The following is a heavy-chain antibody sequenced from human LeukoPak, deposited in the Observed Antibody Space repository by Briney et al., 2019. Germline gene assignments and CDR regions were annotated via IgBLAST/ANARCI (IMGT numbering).Heavy chain of an antibody. D-gene: IGHD3-3*01. CDR3: ARRASGYPYYYGMDV. J-gene: IGHJ6*02. CDR1: GGSISSSSYY. Sequence: PSETLSLTCTVSGGSISSSSYYWSWIRQPPGKGLEWIGYIYYSGSTNYNPSLKSRVTISVDTSKNQFSLKLSSVTAADTAVYYCARRASGYPYYYGMDVWGQGTTVTVSS. V-gene: IGHV4-61*01. CDR2: IYYSGST.